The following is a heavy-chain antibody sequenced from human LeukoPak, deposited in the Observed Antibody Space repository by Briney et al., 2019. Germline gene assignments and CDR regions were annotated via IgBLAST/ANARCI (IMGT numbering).Heavy chain of an antibody. V-gene: IGHV4-31*03. D-gene: IGHD2-2*01. J-gene: IGHJ4*02. Sequence: SQTLSLTCTVSGGSISSGGYYWSWIRQHPGKGLEWIGYIYYSGSTYYNPSLKSRVTISVDTPKNQFSLKLSSVTAADTAVYYCARVYCSSTSCFAGGHYFDYWGQGTLVTVSS. CDR2: IYYSGST. CDR1: GGSISSGGYY. CDR3: ARVYCSSTSCFAGGHYFDY.